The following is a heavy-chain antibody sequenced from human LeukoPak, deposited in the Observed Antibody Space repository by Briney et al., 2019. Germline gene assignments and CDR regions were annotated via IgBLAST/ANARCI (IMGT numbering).Heavy chain of an antibody. J-gene: IGHJ4*02. V-gene: IGHV3-23*01. Sequence: GGSLRLSCAASGFTFSSYAMSWVRQAPGKGLEWVSGISGNGGTIYYADSVRGRFTISRDNSRNTLYLQMNKLRAEDTAVYFCAKGVRVTIFGVLTLFDYWGQGTLVTVSS. CDR1: GFTFSSYA. CDR3: AKGVRVTIFGVLTLFDY. CDR2: ISGNGGTI. D-gene: IGHD3-3*01.